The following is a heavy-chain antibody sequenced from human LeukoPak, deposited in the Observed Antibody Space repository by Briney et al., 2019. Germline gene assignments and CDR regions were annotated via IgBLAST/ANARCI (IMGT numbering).Heavy chain of an antibody. D-gene: IGHD1-26*01. CDR2: LYSGXAT. CDR3: TRXSXNXHFAY. J-gene: IGHJ4*02. Sequence: GGSLRLSCAASGFTVSSNYMSWVRQAPGKGLEWVSVLYSGXATYYADSVKGRFTISRDNSKNIVFLQMNDLRTEDTAFYYCTRXSXNXHFAYWGQGALVTVSS. V-gene: IGHV3-66*01. CDR1: GFTVSSNY.